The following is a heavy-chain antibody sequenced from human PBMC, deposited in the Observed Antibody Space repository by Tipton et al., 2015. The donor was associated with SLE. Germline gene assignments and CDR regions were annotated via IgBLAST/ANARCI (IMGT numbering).Heavy chain of an antibody. D-gene: IGHD5-12*01. V-gene: IGHV1-46*01. Sequence: QVQLVQSGAEVKKPGASVKVSCKASGYTFTSYYMHWVRQAPGQGLEWMGIINPSGGNTSYAQKFQGRVTMTRDTSTSTVYMELSSLRSEDTAVYYCARDPGGVATAFDIWGQGTMVTVSS. CDR1: GYTFTSYY. CDR3: ARDPGGVATAFDI. J-gene: IGHJ3*02. CDR2: INPSGGNT.